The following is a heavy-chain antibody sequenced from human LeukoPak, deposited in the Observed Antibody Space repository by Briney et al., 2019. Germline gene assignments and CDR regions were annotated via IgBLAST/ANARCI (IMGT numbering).Heavy chain of an antibody. D-gene: IGHD5-18*01. CDR3: AKDSGIQSFDY. Sequence: GGSLRLSCAASGFTFDDYAMHLVRQAPGKGLEGVSGISWNSGSIVYADSVKGRFTISRDNAKNSLYLQMNSLRAEDMALYYCAKDSGIQSFDYWGQGTLVTVSS. V-gene: IGHV3-9*03. CDR2: ISWNSGSI. J-gene: IGHJ4*02. CDR1: GFTFDDYA.